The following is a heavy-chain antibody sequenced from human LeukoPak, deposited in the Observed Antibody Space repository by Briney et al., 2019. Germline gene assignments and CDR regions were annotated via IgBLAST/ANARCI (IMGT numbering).Heavy chain of an antibody. J-gene: IGHJ6*02. CDR3: ASNDSSGRYYYYGMDV. Sequence: KPSETLSLTCAVYGGSFSGYYWSWIRQPPGKGLEWIGEINHSGSTNYNPSLKSRVTISVDTSKNQFSLKLSSVTAADTAVYYCASNDSSGRYYYYGMDVWGQGTMVTVSS. CDR1: GGSFSGYY. V-gene: IGHV4-34*01. D-gene: IGHD3-22*01. CDR2: INHSGST.